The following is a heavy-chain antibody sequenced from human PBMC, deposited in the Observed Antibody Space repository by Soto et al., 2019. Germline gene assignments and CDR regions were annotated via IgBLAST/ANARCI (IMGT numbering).Heavy chain of an antibody. CDR3: AKMGASYSNYAYFDY. V-gene: IGHV3-23*01. CDR2: ISGSGGST. CDR1: GFTFSSYA. D-gene: IGHD4-4*01. J-gene: IGHJ4*02. Sequence: EVQLLESEGGLVQPGGSLRLSCAASGFTFSSYAMSWVRQAPGKGLEWVSAISGSGGSTYYADSVKGRFTISRDNSKNTLYLQMNSLRAEDTAVYYCAKMGASYSNYAYFDYWGQGTLVTVSS.